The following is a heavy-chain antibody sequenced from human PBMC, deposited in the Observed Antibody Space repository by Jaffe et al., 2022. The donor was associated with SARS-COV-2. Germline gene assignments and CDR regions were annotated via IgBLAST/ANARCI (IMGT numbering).Heavy chain of an antibody. CDR3: ASGGPTGGYYYGMDV. CDR2: IYYSGST. CDR1: GGSISSGDYY. D-gene: IGHD3-16*01. J-gene: IGHJ6*02. V-gene: IGHV4-30-4*01. Sequence: QVQLQESGPGLVKPSQTLSLTCTVSGGSISSGDYYWSWIRQPPGKGLEWIGYIYYSGSTYYNPSLKSRVTISVDTSKNQFSLKLSSVTAADTAVYYCASGGPTGGYYYGMDVWGQGTTVTVSS.